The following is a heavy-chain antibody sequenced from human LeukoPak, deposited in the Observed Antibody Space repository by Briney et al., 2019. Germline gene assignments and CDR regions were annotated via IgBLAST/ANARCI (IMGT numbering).Heavy chain of an antibody. J-gene: IGHJ4*02. CDR3: AREATYYDILTGPSTLIDY. Sequence: ASVKVSCKASGYTFTSYGISWVRQAPGQGLEWMGWISAYNGNTNYAQKLQGRVTMTTDTSTSTAYMELRSLRPDDTAVYYCAREATYYDILTGPSTLIDYWGQGTLVTVSS. D-gene: IGHD3-9*01. V-gene: IGHV1-18*01. CDR2: ISAYNGNT. CDR1: GYTFTSYG.